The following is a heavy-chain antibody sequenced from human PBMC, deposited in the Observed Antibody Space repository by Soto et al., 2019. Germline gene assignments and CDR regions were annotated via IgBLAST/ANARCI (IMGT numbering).Heavy chain of an antibody. Sequence: EVQLVESEGGLVKPGGSLRLSCAASGFTFSSYSMNWVRQAPGKGLEWVSSISSSSSYIYYADSVKGRFTISRDNAKNSLYLQMNSLRAEDTAVYYCASLADDKYCGGDCGDYWGQGTLVTVSS. V-gene: IGHV3-21*01. D-gene: IGHD2-21*02. CDR1: GFTFSSYS. CDR3: ASLADDKYCGGDCGDY. CDR2: ISSSSSYI. J-gene: IGHJ4*02.